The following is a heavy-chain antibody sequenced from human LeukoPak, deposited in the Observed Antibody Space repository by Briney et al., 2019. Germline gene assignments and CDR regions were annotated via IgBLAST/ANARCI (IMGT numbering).Heavy chain of an antibody. Sequence: GGSLRLSCAAPGFTFSSYAMSWVRQAPGKGLEWVSAISGSGGSTYYADSVKGRFTISRDNSKNMLYLQMNSLRAEDTAVYYCARGSYGDYGYWGQGTLVTVSS. V-gene: IGHV3-23*01. J-gene: IGHJ4*02. D-gene: IGHD4-17*01. CDR1: GFTFSSYA. CDR2: ISGSGGST. CDR3: ARGSYGDYGY.